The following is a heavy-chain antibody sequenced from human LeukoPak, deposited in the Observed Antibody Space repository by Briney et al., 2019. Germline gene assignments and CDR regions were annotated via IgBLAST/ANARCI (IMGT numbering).Heavy chain of an antibody. CDR2: INPNSGGT. Sequence: GASVKVSCKASGYIFTGYYMHWVRQAPGQGLEWMGRINPNSGGTNYAQKFQGRVTMTRDTSISTAYMELSRLRSDDTAVYYCARVEWELPGYYYYMDVWGKGTTVTVSS. CDR1: GYIFTGYY. CDR3: ARVEWELPGYYYYMDV. V-gene: IGHV1-2*06. J-gene: IGHJ6*03. D-gene: IGHD1-26*01.